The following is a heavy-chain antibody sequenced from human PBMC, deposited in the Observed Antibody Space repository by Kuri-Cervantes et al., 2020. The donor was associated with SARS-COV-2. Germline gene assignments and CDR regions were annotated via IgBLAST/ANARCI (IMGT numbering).Heavy chain of an antibody. V-gene: IGHV4-34*01. CDR1: GGSFSGYY. Sequence: ESLKISCAVYGGSFSGYYWSWIRQPPGKGLEWIGSIYYSGSTYYNPSLKSRVTISVDTSKNQFSLKLSSVTAADTAVYYCARHVGCSSTSCDGYNWFDPWGQGTLVTVSS. CDR3: ARHVGCSSTSCDGYNWFDP. J-gene: IGHJ5*02. CDR2: IYYSGST. D-gene: IGHD2-2*01.